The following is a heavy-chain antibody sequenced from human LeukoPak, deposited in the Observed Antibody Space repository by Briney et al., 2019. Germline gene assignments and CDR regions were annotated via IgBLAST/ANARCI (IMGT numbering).Heavy chain of an antibody. D-gene: IGHD3-22*01. CDR2: IYYRGST. J-gene: IGHJ1*01. Sequence: PSDTLSLTCTISGDSISSSSYYWGWIRQPPGKGLEWIGDIYYRGSTYYNPSLKSRVSISIDTSNNHFSLTLNSVTAADTALYFCARRRYYDSTGYLDWGQGTLVTVSS. CDR3: ARRRYYDSTGYLD. CDR1: GDSISSSSYY. V-gene: IGHV4-39*02.